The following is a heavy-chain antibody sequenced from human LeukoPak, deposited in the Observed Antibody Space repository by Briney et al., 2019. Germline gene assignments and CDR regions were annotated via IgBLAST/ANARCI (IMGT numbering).Heavy chain of an antibody. V-gene: IGHV3-21*01. CDR2: ISSSSSYI. Sequence: GGSLRLSCAASGFTFSSYSMNWVRQAPGKGLEWVSSISSSSSYIYYADSVKGRFTISRDNAKNSLYLQMNSLRAEDTAVYYCARDKGDSMYFDLWGRGTLVTVSS. CDR3: ARDKGDSMYFDL. CDR1: GFTFSSYS. D-gene: IGHD2-21*02. J-gene: IGHJ2*01.